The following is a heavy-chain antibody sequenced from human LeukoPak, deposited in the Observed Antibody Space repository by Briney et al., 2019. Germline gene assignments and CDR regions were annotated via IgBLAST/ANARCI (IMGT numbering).Heavy chain of an antibody. CDR1: GFAFSSYA. D-gene: IGHD5-12*01. V-gene: IGHV3-23*01. CDR3: AKDLGIVVTIVDY. CDR2: ISGSGGST. Sequence: PGGSLRLSCAASGFAFSSYAMSWVRQAPGKGLEWVSAISGSGGSTYYEDSVKGRFTISRDNYKHPLYLQMNSLRDEDTAVYYCAKDLGIVVTIVDYWGQGTLVTVSS. J-gene: IGHJ4*02.